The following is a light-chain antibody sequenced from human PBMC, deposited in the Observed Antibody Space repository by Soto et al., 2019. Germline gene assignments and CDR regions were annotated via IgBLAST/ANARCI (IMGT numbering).Light chain of an antibody. V-gene: IGKV3-15*01. CDR1: QSISDT. CDR2: SAS. CDR3: QQYNNWPWT. J-gene: IGKJ1*01. Sequence: EIVMTQSPATLSVSPGGRATLSCRASQSISDTLAWYQQKPGQAPRLLIYSASRGATGFPARLSGSGSGTDFTLTISSLQSEDFAVYYCQQYNNWPWTFGQGTKVDTK.